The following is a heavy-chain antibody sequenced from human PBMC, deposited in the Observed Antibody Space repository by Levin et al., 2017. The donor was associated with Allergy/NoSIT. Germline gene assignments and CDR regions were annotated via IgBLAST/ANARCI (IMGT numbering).Heavy chain of an antibody. CDR1: GFILGNYA. V-gene: IGHV3-49*03. D-gene: IGHD3-10*01. Sequence: GESLKISCSASGFILGNYAMSWFRQAPGKGLEWIAVIRSKPYGGATEYAASVQGRFTISRDESKSIAYLQMNSLKTEDTAVYYCSRSGGSGSYPFDYWGQGTLVTVSP. CDR2: IRSKPYGGAT. J-gene: IGHJ4*02. CDR3: SRSGGSGSYPFDY.